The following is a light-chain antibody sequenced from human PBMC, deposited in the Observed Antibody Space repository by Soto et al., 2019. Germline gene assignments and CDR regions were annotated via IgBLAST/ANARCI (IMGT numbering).Light chain of an antibody. CDR2: DAS. CDR1: QSLSSY. Sequence: EVVLTQSPATLSLSPGERAALSCRASQSLSSYFAWYQQTPGRAPRLLIYDASNRATGVPARFSGSGSGANFTLTFSSREPEDSAIYYCQQRSNWPWTFGQGTKVEI. V-gene: IGKV3-11*01. J-gene: IGKJ1*01. CDR3: QQRSNWPWT.